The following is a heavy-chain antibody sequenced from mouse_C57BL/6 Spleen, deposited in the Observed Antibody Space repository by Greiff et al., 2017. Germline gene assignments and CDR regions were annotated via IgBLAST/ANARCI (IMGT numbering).Heavy chain of an antibody. J-gene: IGHJ3*01. CDR2: ISSGGSYT. V-gene: IGHV5-6*01. Sequence: EVQVVESGGDLVKPGGSLKLSCAASGFTFSSYGMSWVRQTPDKRLEWVATISSGGSYTYYRDSVKGRFTISRDNAKNTLYLQMSSLKSEDTAMYDCARQYCAWYPYWDRGNLITVTA. CDR1: GFTFSSYG. CDR3: ARQYCAWYPY.